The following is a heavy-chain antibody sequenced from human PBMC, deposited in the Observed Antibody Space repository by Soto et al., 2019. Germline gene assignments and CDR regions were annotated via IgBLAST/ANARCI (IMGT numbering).Heavy chain of an antibody. CDR3: AKDLLPGYSSRWYEVDY. J-gene: IGHJ4*02. V-gene: IGHV3-30*18. Sequence: QVQLVESGGGVVQPGRSLRLSCAASGFTFSSYGMHWVRQAPGKGLEWVAVISYDGRNQYYADSVKGRFTISRDNSKNTLYLQMNSLRADDTAVYYCAKDLLPGYSSRWYEVDYWGQGTLVTVSS. D-gene: IGHD6-19*01. CDR1: GFTFSSYG. CDR2: ISYDGRNQ.